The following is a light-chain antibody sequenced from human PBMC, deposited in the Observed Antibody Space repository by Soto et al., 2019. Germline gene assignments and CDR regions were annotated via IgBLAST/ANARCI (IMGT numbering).Light chain of an antibody. J-gene: IGKJ1*01. Sequence: AIRMTQSPSSFSASTGDRVTITCRASQDVSSYLAWYQQKPGKAPKVLIYGASTLQSGVPPRFSGSGSGTDFNFTISRLQPEDFATYYCQQYHSYPRTSGQGTKVEIK. CDR2: GAS. V-gene: IGKV1-8*01. CDR3: QQYHSYPRT. CDR1: QDVSSY.